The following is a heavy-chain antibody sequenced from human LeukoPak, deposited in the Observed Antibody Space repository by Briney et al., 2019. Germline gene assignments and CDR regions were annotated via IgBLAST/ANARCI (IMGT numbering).Heavy chain of an antibody. D-gene: IGHD1-1*01. J-gene: IGHJ4*02. CDR2: INPDGTAA. V-gene: IGHV3-74*01. CDR1: GFIFIKYL. CDR3: AKGSNFAFDN. Sequence: GWALRLSCAASGFIFIKYLLHWVGQAAGMGLVWVSHINPDGTAALYADSVKGRFTISRDNAKNTLYLQMNTLRADDTAVYYCAKGSNFAFDNWGQGILVTVSS.